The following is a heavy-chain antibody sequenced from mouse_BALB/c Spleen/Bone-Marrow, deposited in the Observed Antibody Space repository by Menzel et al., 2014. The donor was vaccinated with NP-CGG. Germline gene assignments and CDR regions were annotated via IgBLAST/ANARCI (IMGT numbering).Heavy chain of an antibody. CDR3: AKGHYGSSPFAY. Sequence: VHLVESGPSLVQPSQSLSITCTVSGFSLTNYGIYWVRQSPGKGLEWLGVIWRGGTTDYNAAFMSRLSITKANSKSQVFFKMNSLQADDTAIYYCAKGHYGSSPFAYWGQGTLVTVSA. J-gene: IGHJ3*01. D-gene: IGHD1-1*01. CDR1: GFSLTNYG. CDR2: IWRGGTT. V-gene: IGHV2-5-1*01.